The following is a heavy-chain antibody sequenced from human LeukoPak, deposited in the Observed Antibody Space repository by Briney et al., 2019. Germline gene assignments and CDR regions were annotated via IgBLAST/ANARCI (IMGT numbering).Heavy chain of an antibody. Sequence: SETLSLTCAVYGGSFSGYYWSWIRQPPGKGLEWIGYIYYSGSTYYNPSLKSRVTISVDTSKNQFSLKLSSVTAADTAVYYCARARDTAMEPALFDYWGQGTLVTVSS. CDR3: ARARDTAMEPALFDY. CDR1: GGSFSGYY. V-gene: IGHV4-34*09. D-gene: IGHD5-18*01. CDR2: IYYSGST. J-gene: IGHJ4*02.